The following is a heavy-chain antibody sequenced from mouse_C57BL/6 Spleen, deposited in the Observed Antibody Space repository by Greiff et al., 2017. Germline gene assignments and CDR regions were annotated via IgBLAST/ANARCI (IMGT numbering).Heavy chain of an antibody. Sequence: VQLQESGAELVRPGASVTLSCKASGYTFTDYEMHWVKQTPVHGLEWIGAIDPETGGTAYNQKFKGKAILTANKSSSTAYMELRSLTSEDSAVYYCTRYGKDYWGQGTTLTVSS. D-gene: IGHD2-1*01. CDR2: IDPETGGT. CDR1: GYTFTDYE. J-gene: IGHJ2*01. V-gene: IGHV1-15*01. CDR3: TRYGKDY.